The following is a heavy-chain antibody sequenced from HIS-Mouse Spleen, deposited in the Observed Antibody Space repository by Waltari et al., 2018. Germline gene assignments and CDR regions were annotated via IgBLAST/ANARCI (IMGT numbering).Heavy chain of an antibody. V-gene: IGHV3-48*02. Sequence: EVQLVESGGGLVQPGGSLRLACAASGFTLSSDSMNWVRQAPGKGMEWVTYISSSSSTIYSADSVKGRFTISRDNAKNSLYLQMNSLRDEDTAVYYCAGQTGAFDYWGQGTLVTVSS. J-gene: IGHJ4*02. CDR2: ISSSSSTI. CDR1: GFTLSSDS. CDR3: AGQTGAFDY. D-gene: IGHD7-27*01.